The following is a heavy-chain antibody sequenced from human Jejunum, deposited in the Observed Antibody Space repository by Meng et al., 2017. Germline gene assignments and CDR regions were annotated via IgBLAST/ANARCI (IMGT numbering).Heavy chain of an antibody. V-gene: IGHV3-33*01. CDR2: IWFDGSKK. CDR1: GFNFNGYG. Sequence: QVQRWGAGGGLVHPGRSLRLSCAASGFNFNGYGMHWVRQAPGKGLEWVAVIWFDGSKKYYADSVKGRFTISRDNSKNMLYLQMNSLRAEDTAVYYCARDLHRNWFDPWGQGTLVTVSS. J-gene: IGHJ5*02. CDR3: ARDLHRNWFDP.